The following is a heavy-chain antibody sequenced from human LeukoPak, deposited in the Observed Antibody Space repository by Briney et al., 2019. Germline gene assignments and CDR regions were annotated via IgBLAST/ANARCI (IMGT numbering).Heavy chain of an antibody. J-gene: IGHJ5*02. CDR2: ISGSGGST. D-gene: IGHD2-2*01. CDR1: GFTFSNAW. CDR3: AKDREYQLLPGNWFDP. V-gene: IGHV3-23*01. Sequence: GGSLRLSCAASGFTFSNAWMSWVRQAPGKGLEWVSAISGSGGSTYYADSVKGRFTISRDNSKNTLYLQMNSLRAEDTAVYYCAKDREYQLLPGNWFDPWGQGTLVTVSS.